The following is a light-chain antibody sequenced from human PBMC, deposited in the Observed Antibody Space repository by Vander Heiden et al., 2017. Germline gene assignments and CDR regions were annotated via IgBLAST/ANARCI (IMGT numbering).Light chain of an antibody. CDR2: DAS. Sequence: DIQMTQSPSSLSASTGDRVTITCRASQSISNSLNWYQQRPGKAPKLLIYDASSLQSGVPSRFSGRGSGTDFSLTISNLQREDFATYFCQQSSSSPLTFGGGTKVEI. V-gene: IGKV1-39*01. CDR3: QQSSSSPLT. CDR1: QSISNS. J-gene: IGKJ4*01.